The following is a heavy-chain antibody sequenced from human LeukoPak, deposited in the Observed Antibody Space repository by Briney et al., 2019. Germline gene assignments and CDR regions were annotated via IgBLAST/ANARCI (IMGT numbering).Heavy chain of an antibody. CDR1: GYTFTSYY. J-gene: IGHJ4*02. D-gene: IGHD3-16*01. Sequence: ASVKVSCKASGYTFTSYYMHWVRQAPGQGLEWMGIINPSGGSTSYAQKFQGRVTMTRDTSTSTVYMELSSLTSEDTDVYYCASHSGLYGGYVDYWGQGTLVTVSS. CDR2: INPSGGST. V-gene: IGHV1-46*01. CDR3: ASHSGLYGGYVDY.